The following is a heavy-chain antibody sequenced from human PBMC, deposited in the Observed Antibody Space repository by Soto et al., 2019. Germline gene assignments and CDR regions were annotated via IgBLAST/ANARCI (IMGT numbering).Heavy chain of an antibody. CDR3: ARDQNGIHHSMVTGDY. J-gene: IGHJ4*02. V-gene: IGHV3-66*01. CDR2: IYSGGST. Sequence: HPGGSLRLSCAASGFTVSSNYMSWVRQAPGKGLEWVSVIYSGGSTYYADSVKGRFTISRDNSKNTLYLQMNSLRAEDTAVNYCARDQNGIHHSMVTGDYWGQGTLVTVSS. CDR1: GFTVSSNY. D-gene: IGHD5-18*01.